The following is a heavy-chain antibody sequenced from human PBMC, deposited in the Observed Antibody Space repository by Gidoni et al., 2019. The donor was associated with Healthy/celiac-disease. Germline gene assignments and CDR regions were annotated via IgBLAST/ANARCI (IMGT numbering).Heavy chain of an antibody. J-gene: IGHJ4*02. CDR2: IYYSGSN. V-gene: IGHV4-31*03. CDR3: ARVLRYDSSGYYFDY. D-gene: IGHD3-22*01. CDR1: GGSISSGGYY. Sequence: QVQLQDSGPGLVKPAQTLSLTCTVSGGSISSGGYYWSWIRQHPGNGLEWIGYIYYSGSNYYNPTLKSRVTISVDTSKNQFSLKLSSVTAADTAVYYCARVLRYDSSGYYFDYWGQGTLVTVSS.